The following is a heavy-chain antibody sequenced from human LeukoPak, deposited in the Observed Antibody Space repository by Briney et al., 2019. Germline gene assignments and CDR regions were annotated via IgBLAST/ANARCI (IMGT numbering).Heavy chain of an antibody. J-gene: IGHJ4*02. V-gene: IGHV4-39*02. Sequence: SETLSLTCTVSGGSTSSGSYYWGWIRQPPGKGLEWIGSIYYSGSTYYNPSLKSRVTMSVDTSKNQFSLKLNSVTAADTAVFYCARVRYSSSWYFFDYWGQGTLVTVSS. CDR2: IYYSGST. D-gene: IGHD6-13*01. CDR3: ARVRYSSSWYFFDY. CDR1: GGSTSSGSYY.